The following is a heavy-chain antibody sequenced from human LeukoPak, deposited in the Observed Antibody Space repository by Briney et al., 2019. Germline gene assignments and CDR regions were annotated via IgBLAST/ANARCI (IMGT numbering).Heavy chain of an antibody. J-gene: IGHJ4*02. D-gene: IGHD4-17*01. CDR1: GGSISSYY. V-gene: IGHV4-59*08. CDR3: ARTVTTEDLFYFDY. CDR2: IYYNGDT. Sequence: SETLSLTCTVSGGSISSYYWTWIRQPPRKGLEWLGYIYYNGDTKYNPSLRSRITLSLDTSKKQFSLRLSSVTAADTAVYYCARTVTTEDLFYFDYWGQGTLVTVSS.